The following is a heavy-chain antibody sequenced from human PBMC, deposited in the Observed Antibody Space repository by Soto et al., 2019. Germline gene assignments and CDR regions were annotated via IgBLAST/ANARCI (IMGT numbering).Heavy chain of an antibody. CDR1: GGSISSGGYS. V-gene: IGHV4-30-2*01. CDR2: IYHSGST. Sequence: SETLSLTCAVSGGSISSGGYSWSWIRQPPGKGLEWIGYIYHSGSTYYNPSLKSRVTISVDRSKDQFSLKLSSVTAADTAVYYCASGGYSYQNWFDPWGQGTLVTVSS. D-gene: IGHD5-18*01. CDR3: ASGGYSYQNWFDP. J-gene: IGHJ5*02.